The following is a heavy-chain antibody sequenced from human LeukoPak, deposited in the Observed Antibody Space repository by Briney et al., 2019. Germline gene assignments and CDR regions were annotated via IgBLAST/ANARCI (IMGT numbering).Heavy chain of an antibody. J-gene: IGHJ2*01. D-gene: IGHD4-23*01. CDR3: ARRATVVTPDWYFDL. CDR2: IHYDGGT. V-gene: IGHV4-39*01. CDR1: GGSLSNSNSF. Sequence: PSETLSLTCTVSGGSLSNSNSFWGWIRQPPEKGLEWIGSIHYDGGTYYNPSLGSRLTISADTSKNQFSLKLTSVTAADTAVYYCARRATVVTPDWYFDLWGRGTLVTVSS.